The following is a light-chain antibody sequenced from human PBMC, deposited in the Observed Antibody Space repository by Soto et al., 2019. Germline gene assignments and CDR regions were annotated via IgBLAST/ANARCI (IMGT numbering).Light chain of an antibody. Sequence: QSVLTQPASVSGSPGQSITISCTGTSSDVGGHKYVSWYQQHPDKAPKVLIFEVSNRPSGISNRFSGSKSGNTASLTISGLQAEDEADYYGSSYTSSTTTVVFGEGTKLTV. V-gene: IGLV2-14*01. CDR1: SSDVGGHKY. CDR2: EVS. J-gene: IGLJ2*01. CDR3: SSYTSSTTTVV.